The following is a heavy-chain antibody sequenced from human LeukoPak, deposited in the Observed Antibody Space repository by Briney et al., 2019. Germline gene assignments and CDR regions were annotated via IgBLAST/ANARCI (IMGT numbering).Heavy chain of an antibody. CDR3: ARGDTLLWFGELWRGTLFY. CDR1: GYSISSGYN. Sequence: SETLSLTCTVAGYSISSGYNWGWIRQPPGKGLEWIGSIYHSGTTYYNPSLKSRVTISVDTSKNQFSLKVTSVTAADTAVYYCARGDTLLWFGELWRGTLFYWGQGTLVTVSS. D-gene: IGHD3-10*01. J-gene: IGHJ4*02. CDR2: IYHSGTT. V-gene: IGHV4-38-2*02.